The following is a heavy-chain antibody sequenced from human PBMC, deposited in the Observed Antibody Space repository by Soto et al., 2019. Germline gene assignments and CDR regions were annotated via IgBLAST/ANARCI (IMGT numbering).Heavy chain of an antibody. CDR1: GFTFSSYS. CDR2: IISSSSTL. V-gene: IGHV3-48*02. J-gene: IGHJ4*02. CDR3: ARDGSTAEDGERGGFGY. Sequence: EVQLLESGGGLVQPGGSLRLSCAASGFTFSSYSRNWVRHAPGKWLVWVSYIISSSSTLYYADSVKGRFTISRANEKNSLYLHMTSLRDEDTAVYYCARDGSTAEDGERGGFGYWGQGTLVTVSS. D-gene: IGHD3-10*01.